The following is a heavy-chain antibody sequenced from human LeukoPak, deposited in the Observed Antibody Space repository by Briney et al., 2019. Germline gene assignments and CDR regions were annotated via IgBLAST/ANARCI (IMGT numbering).Heavy chain of an antibody. CDR2: IYYGGRT. CDR1: GGSISSYY. V-gene: IGHV4-59*01. D-gene: IGHD5-12*01. J-gene: IGHJ4*02. CDR3: ARGPTRYYFDY. Sequence: SETLCLTCTVSGGSISSYYCSWIRQPPGKGLEWIGYIYYGGRTNYNPSLKSRVTMSVDTSKNQFSLKLSSVTAADTAFYYCARGPTRYYFDYWGQGTLVTVSS.